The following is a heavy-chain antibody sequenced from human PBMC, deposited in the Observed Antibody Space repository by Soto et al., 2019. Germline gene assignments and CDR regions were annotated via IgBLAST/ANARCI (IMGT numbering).Heavy chain of an antibody. D-gene: IGHD3-10*01. CDR1: GFTFTSSA. Sequence: SVKVSCKASGFTFTSSAMQWVRQARGQRLEWIGWIGVGSGNTNYAQKFQERVTITRDMSTSTAYMELSSLRSEDTAVYYCASSGVTDYYYYGMDVWGQGTTVTVSS. J-gene: IGHJ6*02. CDR3: ASSGVTDYYYYGMDV. V-gene: IGHV1-58*02. CDR2: IGVGSGNT.